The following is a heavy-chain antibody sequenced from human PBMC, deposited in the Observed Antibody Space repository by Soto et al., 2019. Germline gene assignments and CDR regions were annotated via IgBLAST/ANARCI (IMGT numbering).Heavy chain of an antibody. CDR1: GGTFSSYA. J-gene: IGHJ5*02. D-gene: IGHD2-15*01. CDR2: IIPIFGTA. CDR3: PRGCGGSGGGCFS. V-gene: IGHV1-69*12. Sequence: QVQLVQSGAEVKKPGSSVKVSCKASGGTFSSYAISWVRQAPGQGLEWMGGIIPIFGTANYAEKFQGRVRITADESTRTAYMARCCLCAEDTAVCYCPRGCGGSGGGCFSWGPGSPVTVSS.